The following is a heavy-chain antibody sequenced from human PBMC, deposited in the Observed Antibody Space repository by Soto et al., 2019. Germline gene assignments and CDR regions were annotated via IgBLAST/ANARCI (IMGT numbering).Heavy chain of an antibody. D-gene: IGHD6-19*01. CDR1: GGSISSSNW. CDR3: ARVTVACTSFDY. CDR2: IYHSGST. Sequence: QVQLQESGPGLVKPSGTLSLTCAVSGGSISSSNWWSWVRQPPGKGLEWIGEIYHSGSTNYNPSLKSRVTISVDTSKNQFSLNLSSVTAADTAVYYCARVTVACTSFDYWGQGTLVTVSS. V-gene: IGHV4-4*02. J-gene: IGHJ4*02.